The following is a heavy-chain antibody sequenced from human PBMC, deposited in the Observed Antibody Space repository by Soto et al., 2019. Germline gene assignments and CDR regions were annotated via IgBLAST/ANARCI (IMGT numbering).Heavy chain of an antibody. Sequence: GGPLILSYATAGGTFNIYWMHWIRQAPGKGLVWISRIKSDGSDTIYADSVKGRFTISRDNARNTLYLQMNSLRAEDTATYYCARDRNYHSDFWGQGTLVTVSS. V-gene: IGHV3-74*01. CDR1: GGTFNIYW. D-gene: IGHD1-7*01. CDR3: ARDRNYHSDF. J-gene: IGHJ4*02. CDR2: IKSDGSDT.